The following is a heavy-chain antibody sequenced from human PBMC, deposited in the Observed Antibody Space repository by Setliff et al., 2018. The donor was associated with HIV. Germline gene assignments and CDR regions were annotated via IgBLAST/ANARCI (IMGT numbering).Heavy chain of an antibody. V-gene: IGHV4-34*01. J-gene: IGHJ6*03. CDR1: DGSLSSYY. CDR3: ARTRGGCMTSSCPTSYYYYYRDV. CDR2: INDSGTT. Sequence: PSETLSLTCAVYDGSLSSYYWSWIRQSTGKGLEWIGEINDSGTTHYNPSLDSRVTMLIDMSKNQVSLKLSSVTAADTAVYYCARTRGGCMTSSCPTSYYYYYRDVWGRGTTVAVSS. D-gene: IGHD2-2*01.